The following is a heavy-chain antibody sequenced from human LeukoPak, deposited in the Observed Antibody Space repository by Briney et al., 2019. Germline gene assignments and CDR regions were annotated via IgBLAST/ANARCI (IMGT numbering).Heavy chain of an antibody. CDR1: GGSISSGDYY. V-gene: IGHV4-30-4*01. D-gene: IGHD2-2*01. J-gene: IGHJ3*02. Sequence: SETLSLTCTVFGGSISSGDYYWNWIREPPWRGLEWIGYIYYSGNTYYNPSLKSRVTLSLDTSKNEFSLKLSSVTAADTAVYSCAREDIVVLPAGAFDIWGQGTMVTVSS. CDR2: IYYSGNT. CDR3: AREDIVVLPAGAFDI.